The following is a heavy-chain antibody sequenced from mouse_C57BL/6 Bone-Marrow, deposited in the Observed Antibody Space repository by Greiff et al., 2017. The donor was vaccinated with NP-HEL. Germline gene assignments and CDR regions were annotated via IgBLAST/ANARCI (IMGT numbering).Heavy chain of an antibody. V-gene: IGHV5-17*01. Sequence: EVQLVESGGGLVKPGGSLKLSCAASGFTFRDYGMHWVRQAPEKGLEWVAYLSSGSSTIYSADTVKGRFTISRDPAKNTLFLQMTSLRSEDTAMYYCARRIYYDYGGFAYWGQGTLVTVSA. D-gene: IGHD2-4*01. CDR3: ARRIYYDYGGFAY. CDR1: GFTFRDYG. J-gene: IGHJ3*01. CDR2: LSSGSSTI.